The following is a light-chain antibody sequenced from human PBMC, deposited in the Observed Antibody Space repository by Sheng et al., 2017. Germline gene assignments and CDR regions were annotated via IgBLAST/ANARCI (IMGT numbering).Light chain of an antibody. CDR3: QAWDSSTNYV. CDR1: KLGDKY. CDR2: EDD. Sequence: SYELSQPPSVSLSPGQTARITCSGDKLGDKYVSWYQQRPGQSPVLVIFEDDKRPSGIPERFSGSYSGNTATLTISGTQPMDEADYYCQAWDSSTNYVFGTGTKV. J-gene: IGLJ1*01. V-gene: IGLV3-1*01.